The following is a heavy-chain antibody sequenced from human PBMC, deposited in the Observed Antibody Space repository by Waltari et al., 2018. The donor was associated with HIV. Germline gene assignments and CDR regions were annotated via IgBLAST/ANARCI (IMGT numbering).Heavy chain of an antibody. CDR2: IKQDGRDK. CDR1: EFSIGEYY. J-gene: IGHJ3*01. Sequence: EVQVAESGGGLVQPGGSLRLSCVASEFSIGEYYLSWVRQAPGKGLEWVANIKQDGRDKFYAAPVKGRFTISRDYARNTVFLQMDNLGAEDTALYFCARESRYRGHDDACDVWGQGTMVTVSS. CDR3: ARESRYRGHDDACDV. D-gene: IGHD2-21*01. V-gene: IGHV3-7*01.